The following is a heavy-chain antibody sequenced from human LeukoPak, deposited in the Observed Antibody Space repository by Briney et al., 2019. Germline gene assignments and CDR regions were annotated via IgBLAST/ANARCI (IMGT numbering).Heavy chain of an antibody. CDR3: ARSNRITIFGVVRIFDY. D-gene: IGHD3-3*01. V-gene: IGHV4-34*01. Sequence: PSETLSLTCAVYGGSFSGYYWSWIRQPPGKGLEWIGEINHSGSTNYNPSLKSRVTISVDTSKNQFSLKLSSVTAADTAVYYCARSNRITIFGVVRIFDYWGQGTLVTVSS. CDR1: GGSFSGYY. J-gene: IGHJ4*02. CDR2: INHSGST.